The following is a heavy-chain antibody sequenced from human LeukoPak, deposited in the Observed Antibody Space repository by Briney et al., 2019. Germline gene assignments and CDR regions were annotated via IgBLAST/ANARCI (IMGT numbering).Heavy chain of an antibody. CDR3: AKIGETLYYYGMDV. J-gene: IGHJ6*02. CDR2: ISPYNGNT. CDR1: GYTFTNYG. V-gene: IGHV1-18*01. Sequence: ASVKVSCKASGYTFTNYGISWVRQAPGQGLEWMGWISPYNGNTHYAQRLQGRVTMTTDTFTSTVHMELRSLRSDDTAVYYCAKIGETLYYYGMDVWGQGTTVTVSS. D-gene: IGHD3-10*01.